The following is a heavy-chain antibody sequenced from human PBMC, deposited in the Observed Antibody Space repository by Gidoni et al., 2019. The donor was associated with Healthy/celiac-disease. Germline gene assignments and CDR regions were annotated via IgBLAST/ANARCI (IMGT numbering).Heavy chain of an antibody. CDR1: GGSISSYY. Sequence: QVQLQESGPGLVKPSETLSLTCTVSGGSISSYYWSWIRQPPGKGLEWIGYIYYSGSTNYNPSLKSRVTISVDTSKNQFSLKLSSVTAADTAVYYCARDLGGSYFYWGQGTLVTVSS. V-gene: IGHV4-59*12. D-gene: IGHD1-26*01. CDR2: IYYSGST. J-gene: IGHJ4*02. CDR3: ARDLGGSYFY.